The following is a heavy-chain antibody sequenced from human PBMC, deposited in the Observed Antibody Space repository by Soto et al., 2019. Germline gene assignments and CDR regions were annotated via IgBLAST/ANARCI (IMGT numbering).Heavy chain of an antibody. CDR1: GFTFDDYA. J-gene: IGHJ6*02. D-gene: IGHD2-15*01. Sequence: EVQLVESGGVVVQPGGSLRLSCVASGFTFDDYAMHWVRQAPGKGLEWVSLISWDGGSTYYADSVKGRFTISRDNSKNSLYLQMNSLRAEDTALYYCAKDIGRRGGRGGMDVWGQGTTVTVSS. CDR3: AKDIGRRGGRGGMDV. V-gene: IGHV3-43D*04. CDR2: ISWDGGST.